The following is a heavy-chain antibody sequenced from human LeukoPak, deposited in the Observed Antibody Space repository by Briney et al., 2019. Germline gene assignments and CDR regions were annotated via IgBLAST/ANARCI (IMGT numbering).Heavy chain of an antibody. J-gene: IGHJ6*03. CDR3: ARGYQLLYRNYYYYYYMDV. D-gene: IGHD2-2*02. CDR2: IIPIFGTA. V-gene: IGHV1-69*13. CDR1: GGTFSSYA. Sequence: ASVKVSCKASGGTFSSYAISWVRQAPGQELEWMGGIIPIFGTANYAQKFQGRVTITADESTSTAYMELSSLRSEDTAVYYCARGYQLLYRNYYYYYYMDVWGKGTTVTVSS.